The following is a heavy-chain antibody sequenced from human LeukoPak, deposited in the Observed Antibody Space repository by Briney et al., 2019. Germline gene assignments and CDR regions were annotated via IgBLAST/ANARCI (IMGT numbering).Heavy chain of an antibody. CDR3: ATDQGGATVTDAFDI. CDR2: FDPEDGET. CDR1: GYTLTELS. D-gene: IGHD1-26*01. Sequence: APVKVSCKVSGYTLTELSMHWVRQAPGKGLEWMGGFDPEDGETIYAQKFQGRVTMTEDTSTDTAYMELSSLRSEDTAVYYCATDQGGATVTDAFDIWGQGTMVTVSS. V-gene: IGHV1-24*01. J-gene: IGHJ3*02.